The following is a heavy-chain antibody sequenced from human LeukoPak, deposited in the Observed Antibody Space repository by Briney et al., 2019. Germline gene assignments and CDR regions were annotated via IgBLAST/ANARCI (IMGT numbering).Heavy chain of an antibody. CDR3: ATLRGYYADY. CDR1: GGSISGYY. J-gene: IGHJ4*02. D-gene: IGHD3-22*01. CDR2: IYYSGST. Sequence: SETLSLTCTVSGGSISGYYWSWIRQPPGKGLEWIGYIYYSGSTNYNPSLKSRVTISVDTSKNQFSLKLSSVTAADTAVYYCATLRGYYADYWGQGTLVTVSS. V-gene: IGHV4-59*08.